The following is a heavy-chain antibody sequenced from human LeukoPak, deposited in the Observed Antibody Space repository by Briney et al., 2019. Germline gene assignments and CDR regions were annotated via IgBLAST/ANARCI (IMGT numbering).Heavy chain of an antibody. J-gene: IGHJ6*02. CDR2: IWYDGSNK. CDR1: GFTLSSYG. CDR3: ARNDPGSFGIDV. V-gene: IGHV3-33*01. D-gene: IGHD3-10*01. Sequence: GGSLRLSCAASGFTLSSYGMHWVRQAPGKGLEWVAVIWYDGSNKYYADSVKGRFTISRDISKNTLYLQMNSLRAEDTAVYYCARNDPGSFGIDVWGQGTTVTVSS.